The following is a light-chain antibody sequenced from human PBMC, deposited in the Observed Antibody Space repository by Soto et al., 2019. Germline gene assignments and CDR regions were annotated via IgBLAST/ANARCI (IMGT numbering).Light chain of an antibody. CDR3: QQRSDWLS. CDR2: DAS. V-gene: IGKV3-11*01. CDR1: QRVNNY. J-gene: IGKJ4*01. Sequence: IVLTQSPAILSLSPGERATLSCRASQRVNNYLAWYQQKPGQAPRLLIYDASNRATGVPARFSGSGSGTDYTLTISSLEPEDSAVYYCQQRSDWLSFGGGTKVEIK.